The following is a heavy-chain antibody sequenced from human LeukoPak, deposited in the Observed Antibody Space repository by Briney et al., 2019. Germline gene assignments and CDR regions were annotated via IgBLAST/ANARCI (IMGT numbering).Heavy chain of an antibody. V-gene: IGHV1-46*01. Sequence: ASVKVSCKASGYTFTSYYMHWVRQAPGQRLEWMGIINPSGGSTSYAQKFQGRVTMTRDMSTSTVYMELSSRRSEDTAVYYCARDWMGAPLRYFVWGGYYFDYCGQGTLVTVSS. J-gene: IGHJ4*02. CDR3: ARDWMGAPLRYFVWGGYYFDY. D-gene: IGHD3-9*01. CDR2: INPSGGST. CDR1: GYTFTSYY.